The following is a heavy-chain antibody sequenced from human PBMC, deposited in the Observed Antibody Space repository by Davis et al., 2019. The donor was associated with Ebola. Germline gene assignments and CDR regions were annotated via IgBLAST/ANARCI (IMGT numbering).Heavy chain of an antibody. J-gene: IGHJ3*02. D-gene: IGHD2-2*01. CDR1: GGSISSSNW. CDR3: AGSSAGIVVVPAAIPYDAFDI. Sequence: MPSETLSLTCAVSGGSISSSNWWSWVRQPPGKGLEWIGEIYYSGSTYYNPSLKSRVTISVDTSKNQFSLKLSSVTAADTAVYYCAGSSAGIVVVPAAIPYDAFDIWGQGTMVTVSS. CDR2: IYYSGST. V-gene: IGHV4-4*02.